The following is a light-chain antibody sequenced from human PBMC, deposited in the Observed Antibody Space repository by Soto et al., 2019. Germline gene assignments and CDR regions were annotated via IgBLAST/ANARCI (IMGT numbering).Light chain of an antibody. Sequence: QPVLTQSSSASASLGSSVKLTCTLSSGHSSYIIAWHQQQPAKAPRYLMKLEGSGTYNKGSGVPDRFSGSSSGADRYLTISNLQFDDEADYYCETCDSNTPEGVFGGGTKLTVL. CDR2: LEGSGTY. J-gene: IGLJ3*02. V-gene: IGLV4-60*02. CDR3: ETCDSNTPEGV. CDR1: SGHSSYI.